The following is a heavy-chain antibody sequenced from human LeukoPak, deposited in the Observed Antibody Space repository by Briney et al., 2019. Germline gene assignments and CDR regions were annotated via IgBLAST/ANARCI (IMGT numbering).Heavy chain of an antibody. CDR1: GYSFTMYW. CDR2: IYPGDSDT. V-gene: IGHV5-51*01. D-gene: IGHD1-7*01. J-gene: IGHJ6*02. Sequence: GESLKISCKGSGYSFTMYWIAWVRQMPGKGLEWMGIIYPGDSDTRYSPSFQGQVTISVDKSITTAYLQWSSLKASDTAMYYCATGTGTTYYYYYYGMDVWGQGTTVTVSS. CDR3: ATGTGTTYYYYYYGMDV.